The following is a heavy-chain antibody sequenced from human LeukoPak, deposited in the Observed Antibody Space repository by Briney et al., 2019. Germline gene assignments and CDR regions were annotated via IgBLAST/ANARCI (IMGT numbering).Heavy chain of an antibody. V-gene: IGHV1-69*05. CDR2: IIPIFGTA. D-gene: IGHD3-22*01. CDR1: GGTFSSYA. J-gene: IGHJ4*02. Sequence: ASVKVSCKASGGTFSSYAISWARQAPGQGLEWMGGIIPIFGTANYAQKFQGRVTITTDESTSTAYMELSGLRSEDTAVYYCAARHNYYDSSGYYSDFDYWGQGTLVTVSS. CDR3: AARHNYYDSSGYYSDFDY.